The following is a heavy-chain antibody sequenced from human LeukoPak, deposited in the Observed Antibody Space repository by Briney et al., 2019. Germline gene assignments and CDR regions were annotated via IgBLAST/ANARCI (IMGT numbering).Heavy chain of an antibody. D-gene: IGHD1-26*01. V-gene: IGHV4-34*01. Sequence: SETLSLTCAVYGGSFSGYYWSWIRQPPGKGLEWIGEINHSGSTNYNPSLKGRVTISVDTSKNQFSLKLSSVTAADTAVYYCARVRGSGSYFPHVGYYYGMDVWGQGTTVTVSS. J-gene: IGHJ6*02. CDR2: INHSGST. CDR3: ARVRGSGSYFPHVGYYYGMDV. CDR1: GGSFSGYY.